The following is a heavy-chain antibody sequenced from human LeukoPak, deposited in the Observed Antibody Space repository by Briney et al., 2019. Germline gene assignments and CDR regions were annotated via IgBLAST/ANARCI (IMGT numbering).Heavy chain of an antibody. V-gene: IGHV3-23*01. CDR1: GFTFSSYA. Sequence: GGSLRLSCAASGFTFSSYAMTWVRQAPGKGLEWVSAISGSGNSTYYADSVKGRFTISRDNSKNTLYLQMNGLRAEDTAVYYCAKDAMPCSGGNCYSASPLVDYWGQGTLVTVSS. J-gene: IGHJ4*02. CDR3: AKDAMPCSGGNCYSASPLVDY. D-gene: IGHD2-15*01. CDR2: ISGSGNST.